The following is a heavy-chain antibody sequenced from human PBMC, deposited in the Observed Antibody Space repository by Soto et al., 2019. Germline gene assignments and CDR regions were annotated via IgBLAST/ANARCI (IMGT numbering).Heavy chain of an antibody. CDR2: VFSRVSA. Sequence: QLQLQESGPGLVIPSETLSLTCIVSGVSVRSYTWSWVRQPATKGLEWIGRVFSRVSATYTPCLRCLVACAMATPEQRLSLKLDSVSSEDAGVYYGARARMTTGDTWGPG. CDR3: ARARMTTGDT. J-gene: IGHJ2*01. V-gene: IGHV4-4*07. D-gene: IGHD2-21*02. CDR1: GVSVRSYT.